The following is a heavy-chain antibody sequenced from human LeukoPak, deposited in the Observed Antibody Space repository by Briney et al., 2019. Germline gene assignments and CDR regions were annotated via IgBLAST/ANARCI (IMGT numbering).Heavy chain of an antibody. D-gene: IGHD1-1*01. CDR2: IYYSGST. CDR1: GFTFSSYS. V-gene: IGHV4-39*07. CDR3: ASGSAKNYYYYMDV. J-gene: IGHJ6*03. Sequence: GSLRLSCAASGFTFSSYSMNWVRQPPGKGLEWIGSIYYSGSTYYNPSLKSRVTISVDKSKNQFSLRLSSVTAADTAVYYCASGSAKNYYYYMDVWGKGTTVTVSS.